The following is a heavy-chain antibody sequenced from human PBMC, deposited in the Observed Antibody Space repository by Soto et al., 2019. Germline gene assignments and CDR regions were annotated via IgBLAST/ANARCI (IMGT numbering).Heavy chain of an antibody. V-gene: IGHV3-64*01. J-gene: IGHJ4*02. CDR3: ARMVAATGGFDY. CDR1: GFSLRSYG. CDR2: ISGDGGTT. Sequence: EVQLVESGGGLVHPGGSLRLSCAASGFSLRSYGMVWVRQAPGKGLEYVSAISGDGGTTSYGKSVKGRFSISRDNSKNTLYLQMGSLWPEDRALYYCARMVAATGGFDYWGQGTLVSVSS. D-gene: IGHD2-15*01.